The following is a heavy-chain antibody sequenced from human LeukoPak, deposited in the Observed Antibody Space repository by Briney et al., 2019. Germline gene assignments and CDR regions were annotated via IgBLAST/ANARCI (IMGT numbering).Heavy chain of an antibody. CDR2: MKPDGSET. Sequence: GGSLRLSCAASGFTFGIYWMNWVRQALGRGLEWVASMKPDGSETNYVDSVKGRFTISRDNAKNSLYLQMNSLRVEDTAIYYCAKARPGDTFDYWGQGTLVTVSS. V-gene: IGHV3-7*01. J-gene: IGHJ4*02. CDR3: AKARPGDTFDY. D-gene: IGHD3-10*01. CDR1: GFTFGIYW.